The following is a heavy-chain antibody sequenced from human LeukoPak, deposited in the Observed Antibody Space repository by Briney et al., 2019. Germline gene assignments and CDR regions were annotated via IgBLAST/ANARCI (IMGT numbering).Heavy chain of an antibody. J-gene: IGHJ3*01. CDR1: GFTFSSYG. V-gene: IGHV3-33*01. Sequence: GGSLRLSCAASGFTFSSYGMHWVRQAPGKGLEWVAVIWYDGSNKYYADSVKGRFTISRDNSKNTLYLQMNSLRAEDTAVYYCARDPMYNGGNSGAFDFWGQGTLVTVSS. D-gene: IGHD4-23*01. CDR3: ARDPMYNGGNSGAFDF. CDR2: IWYDGSNK.